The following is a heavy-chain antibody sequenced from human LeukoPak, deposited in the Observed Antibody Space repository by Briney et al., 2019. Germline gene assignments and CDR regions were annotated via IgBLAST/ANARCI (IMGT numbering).Heavy chain of an antibody. J-gene: IGHJ4*02. CDR3: ASGRVQPIL. CDR2: IYTSGST. V-gene: IGHV4-61*02. Sequence: SQTLSLTCTVSGGSISSGSYYWSWIRQPAGKGLEWIGRIYTSGSTNYNPSLKSRVTISVDTSKNQFSLKLSSVTAADTAVYYCASGRVQPILWGQGTLVTVSS. D-gene: IGHD6-13*01. CDR1: GGSISSGSYY.